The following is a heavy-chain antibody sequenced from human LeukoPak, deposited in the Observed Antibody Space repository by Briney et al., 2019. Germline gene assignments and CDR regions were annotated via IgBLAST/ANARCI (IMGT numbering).Heavy chain of an antibody. CDR1: GFTVSSNY. D-gene: IGHD3-3*01. CDR3: ASVGPSYDFWSGYYRDFDY. Sequence: PGGSLRLSCAASGFTVSSNYMSWVRQAPGKGLEWVSVIYSGGSTYYADSVKGRFTISRDNSKNTLYLQMNSLRAEDTAVYYCASVGPSYDFWSGYYRDFDYWGQGTLVIVSS. V-gene: IGHV3-66*02. CDR2: IYSGGST. J-gene: IGHJ4*02.